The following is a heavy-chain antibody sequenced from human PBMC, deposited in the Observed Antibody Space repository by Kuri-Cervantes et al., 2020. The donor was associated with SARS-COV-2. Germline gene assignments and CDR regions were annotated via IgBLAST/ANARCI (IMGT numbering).Heavy chain of an antibody. CDR3: ASGSYYTGLDY. V-gene: IGHV3-21*01. CDR2: ISSSSSYI. J-gene: IGHJ4*02. D-gene: IGHD1-26*01. CDR1: GFTFSNAW. Sequence: GESLKISCAASGFTFSNAWMSWVRQAPGKGLEWVSSISSSSSYIYYADSVKGRFTISRDNAKNSLYLQMNSLRAEDTAVYYCASGSYYTGLDYWGQGTLVTVSS.